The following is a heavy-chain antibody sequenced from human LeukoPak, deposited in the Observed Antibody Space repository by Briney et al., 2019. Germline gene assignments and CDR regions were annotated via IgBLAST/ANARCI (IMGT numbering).Heavy chain of an antibody. CDR3: ARGGYGDYVSLFQH. J-gene: IGHJ1*01. Sequence: SQTLSLTCALSGDSVSSNSAAWHWIRQSPSRGLEWLERTYYRYKLYNDYAVSVKSRIIINPDTSKNQFSLQLDSVTPEDTAVYYCARGGYGDYVSLFQHWGQGTLVTVSS. CDR1: GDSVSSNSAA. D-gene: IGHD4-17*01. CDR2: TYYRYKLYN. V-gene: IGHV6-1*01.